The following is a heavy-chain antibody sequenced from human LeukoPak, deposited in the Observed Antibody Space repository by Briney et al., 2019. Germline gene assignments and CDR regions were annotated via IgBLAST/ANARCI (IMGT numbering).Heavy chain of an antibody. CDR3: ERHITTSSTSSHFDS. D-gene: IGHD6-6*01. Sequence: GESLKISCKGSGYYFTNYWMAWVRQMPGKGLEYMGFIYPGENNIRYSPPFQGQVTISADKSINTAYLQWNSLKASDTAMYYCERHITTSSTSSHFDSWGRGTLVTVSS. J-gene: IGHJ4*02. CDR2: IYPGENNI. CDR1: GYYFTNYW. V-gene: IGHV5-51*01.